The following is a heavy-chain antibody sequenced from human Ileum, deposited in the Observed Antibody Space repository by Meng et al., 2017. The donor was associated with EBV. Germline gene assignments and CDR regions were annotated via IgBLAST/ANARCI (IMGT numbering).Heavy chain of an antibody. CDR1: GDSISSKSW. CDR3: ARDPIPVPGRNFDY. CDR2: IYHSGDS. D-gene: IGHD6-19*01. V-gene: IGHV4/OR15-8*01. J-gene: IGHJ4*02. Sequence: DWCAGLFKHSESLSLTCTVSGDSISSKSWWNSVRQPPGKGLEWIGDIYHSGDSNYNPSLKSRVTISLDNSNSQFSLTLISATAADTAVYYCARDPIPVPGRNFDYWGQGTLVTVSS.